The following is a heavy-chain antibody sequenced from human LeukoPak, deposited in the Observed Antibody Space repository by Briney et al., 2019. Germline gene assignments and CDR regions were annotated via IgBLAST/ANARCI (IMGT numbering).Heavy chain of an antibody. CDR2: IYHSGSS. CDR3: ARAKNPYYYYYYMDF. V-gene: IGHV4-38-2*01. CDR1: GYSISSGHY. Sequence: SETLSLTCAVSGYSISSGHYWVWIRQPPGKGLEYIGNIYHSGSSHFNPSLKSRVTISVGTSNNQFSLKLSSVTAADTAVYYCARAKNPYYYYYYMDFWGRGTTVTVSS. J-gene: IGHJ6*03.